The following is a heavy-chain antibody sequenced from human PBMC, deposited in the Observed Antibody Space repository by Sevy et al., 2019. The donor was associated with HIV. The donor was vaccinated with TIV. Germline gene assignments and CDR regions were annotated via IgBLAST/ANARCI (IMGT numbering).Heavy chain of an antibody. Sequence: GGSLRLSCAASGFTFNVYGMHWVRQAPGKGLQWVAFTRYDGSTKYYADSVKGRFTISRDNSKNTLYLQMNSLRAEDTAMYYCAKDLTERYSTSSGDFDYWGQGSLVTVSS. V-gene: IGHV3-30*02. CDR3: AKDLTERYSTSSGDFDY. CDR1: GFTFNVYG. J-gene: IGHJ4*02. CDR2: TRYDGSTK. D-gene: IGHD6-6*01.